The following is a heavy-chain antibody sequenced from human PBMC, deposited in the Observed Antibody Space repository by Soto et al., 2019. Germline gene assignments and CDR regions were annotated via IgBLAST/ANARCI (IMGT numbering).Heavy chain of an antibody. D-gene: IGHD3-3*01. CDR1: LYTFTFYY. CDR2: INPNSGGT. CDR3: ASVLSQWLLSLEP. V-gene: IGHV1-2*02. Sequence: ASVXVAFKSSLYTFTFYYMHLFLEAPGQGLEWMGWINPNSGGTNYAQKFQGRVTMTRDTSISTAYMELSRLRSDDTAVYYCASVLSQWLLSLEPWGQGTLVKVSS. J-gene: IGHJ5*02.